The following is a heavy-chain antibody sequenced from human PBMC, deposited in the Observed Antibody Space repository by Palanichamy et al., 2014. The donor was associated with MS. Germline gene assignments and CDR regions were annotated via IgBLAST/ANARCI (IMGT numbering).Heavy chain of an antibody. J-gene: IGHJ6*02. CDR3: AKAFPSSSSLYYYYGMDV. CDR1: GFTFSSYA. D-gene: IGHD6-6*01. V-gene: IGHV3-23*04. CDR2: ISGSGGST. Sequence: EVQLVEPGGGLVQPGGSLRLSCAASGFTFSSYAMSWVRQAPGKGLEWVSAISGSGGSTYYADSVKGRFTISRDNSKNTLYLQMNSLGAEDTAVYYCAKAFPSSSSLYYYYGMDVWGQGTTVTVSS.